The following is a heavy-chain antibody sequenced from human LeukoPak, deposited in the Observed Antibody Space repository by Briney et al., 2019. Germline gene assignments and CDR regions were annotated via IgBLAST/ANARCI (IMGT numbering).Heavy chain of an antibody. V-gene: IGHV4-39*01. CDR3: ARQGLPRAFGP. CDR2: IYYSGSI. CDR1: GGSISSSSYY. Sequence: SETLSLTCTVSGGSISSSSYYWGWIRQPPGKGLEWIGSIYYSGSIYYNPSLKSRVTISVDTSKNQFSLKLSSVTAADTAVYYCARQGLPRAFGPWGQGTLVTVSS. J-gene: IGHJ5*02. D-gene: IGHD5/OR15-5a*01.